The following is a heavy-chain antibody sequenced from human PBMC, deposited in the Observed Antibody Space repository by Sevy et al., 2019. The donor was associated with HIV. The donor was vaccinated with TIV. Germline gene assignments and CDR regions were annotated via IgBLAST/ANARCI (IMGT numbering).Heavy chain of an antibody. J-gene: IGHJ5*02. D-gene: IGHD6-19*01. Sequence: ASVKVSCKASGYTFTTYGITWVRQPPGKGLEWMGWISTYNTMRNSAQKLQDRVTMTTDTSTDTAYMELRSLTSDDTAVYYCARSTQVAGRNNWFDPWGQGTLVTVSS. V-gene: IGHV1-18*01. CDR3: ARSTQVAGRNNWFDP. CDR2: ISTYNTMR. CDR1: GYTFTTYG.